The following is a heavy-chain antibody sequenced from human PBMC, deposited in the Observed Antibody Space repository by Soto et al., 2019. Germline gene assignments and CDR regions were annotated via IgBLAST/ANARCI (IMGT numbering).Heavy chain of an antibody. Sequence: QITLKESGTTLVKPTQTLTLTCTFSGFSLSTSGVGVGWIRQPPGKALEWLALIYWDDDKRYSPSLKSRLTITKDTSKSQVVLTMTNMDPVDTATYYCAHRRAYCSGGSCYSIWFDPWGQGTLVTVSS. CDR3: AHRRAYCSGGSCYSIWFDP. CDR1: GFSLSTSGVG. CDR2: IYWDDDK. J-gene: IGHJ5*02. D-gene: IGHD2-15*01. V-gene: IGHV2-5*02.